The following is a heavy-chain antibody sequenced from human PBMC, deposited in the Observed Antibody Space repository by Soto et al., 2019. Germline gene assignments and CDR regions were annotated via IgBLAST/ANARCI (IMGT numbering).Heavy chain of an antibody. J-gene: IGHJ5*02. CDR1: GGTFSSYS. V-gene: IGHV1-69*13. CDR2: IIPIFGTA. D-gene: IGHD6-13*01. CDR3: ARDWTTGGSSSWYVWFDP. Sequence: SVKVSCKASGGTFSSYSISWVLQAPGQGLEWMGGIIPIFGTANYAQKFQGRVTITADESTSTAYMELSSLRSEDTAVYYCARDWTTGGSSSWYVWFDPWGQGTLVTVSS.